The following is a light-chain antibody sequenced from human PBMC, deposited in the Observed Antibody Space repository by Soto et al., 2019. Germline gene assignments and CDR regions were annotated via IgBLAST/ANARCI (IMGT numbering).Light chain of an antibody. J-gene: IGKJ4*01. CDR2: GAS. CDR3: QQRSNWPLT. CDR1: QSVSSNY. Sequence: EIVLTQSPDTLSLSPGERATLSCRASQSVSSNYLAWYQQKRGQAPRLLVFGASSRATGIPDRFSGSGSGTDFTLTISRLEPEDFAVYYCQQRSNWPLTFGGGTKVDIK. V-gene: IGKV3D-20*02.